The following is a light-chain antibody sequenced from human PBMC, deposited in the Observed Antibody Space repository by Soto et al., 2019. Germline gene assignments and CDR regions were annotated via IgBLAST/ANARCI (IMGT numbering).Light chain of an antibody. J-gene: IGLJ1*01. V-gene: IGLV2-14*01. CDR3: NSYTATRSYV. CDR1: SGDVIDYKF. CDR2: EVS. Sequence: QSALTQPASVSGSPGQSITISCTGTSGDVIDYKFVSWYQQHPGKAPKVIIYEVSNRPSGVSVRFSGSKSGNTASLTISGLQAEDEADYYCNSYTATRSYVFGTGTKLTVL.